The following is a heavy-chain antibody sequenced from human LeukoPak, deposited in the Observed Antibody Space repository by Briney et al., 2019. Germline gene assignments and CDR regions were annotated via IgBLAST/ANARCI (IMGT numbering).Heavy chain of an antibody. CDR3: ASWGGYYYYYYMDV. D-gene: IGHD3-16*01. CDR1: GFTFSSYS. V-gene: IGHV3-21*01. CDR2: ISSSSSYI. J-gene: IGHJ6*03. Sequence: GGSLRLSCAASGFTFSSYSMNWVRQAPGKGLEWVSSISSSSSYIYYADSVKGRFTISRDNAKNSLYLQMNSPRAEDTAVYYCASWGGYYYYYYMDVWGKGTTVTVSS.